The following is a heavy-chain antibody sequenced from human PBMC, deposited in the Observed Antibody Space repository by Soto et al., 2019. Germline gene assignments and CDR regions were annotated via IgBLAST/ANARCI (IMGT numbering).Heavy chain of an antibody. J-gene: IGHJ6*03. Sequence: PGGSLRLSWAASGFTFSSYWMSWVRQAPGKGLEWVANIKQDGSEKYYVDSVKGRFTISRDNAKNSLYLQMNSLRAEDTAVYYCARALEYSSSADYYYYYYMDVWGKGTTVTVSS. CDR1: GFTFSSYW. D-gene: IGHD6-6*01. V-gene: IGHV3-7*01. CDR3: ARALEYSSSADYYYYYYMDV. CDR2: IKQDGSEK.